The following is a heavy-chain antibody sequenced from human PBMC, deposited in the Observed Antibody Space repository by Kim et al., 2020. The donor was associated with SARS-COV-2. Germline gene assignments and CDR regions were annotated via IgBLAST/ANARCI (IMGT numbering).Heavy chain of an antibody. D-gene: IGHD5-12*01. CDR2: INAGNGNT. J-gene: IGHJ6*02. CDR1: GYTFTSYA. Sequence: ASVKVSCKASGYTFTSYAMHWVRQAPGQRLEWMGWINAGNGNTKYSQKFQGRVTITRDTSASTAYMELSSLRSEDTAVYYCARDRDKGEWLRLRISDYYYGMDVWGQGTTVTVSS. CDR3: ARDRDKGEWLRLRISDYYYGMDV. V-gene: IGHV1-3*01.